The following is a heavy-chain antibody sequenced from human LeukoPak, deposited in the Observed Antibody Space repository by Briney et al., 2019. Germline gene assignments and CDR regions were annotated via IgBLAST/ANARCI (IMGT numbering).Heavy chain of an antibody. Sequence: SVKVSCKASGGTFSSYAISWVRQAPGQGLEWMGRIIPIFGIANYAQEFQGRVTITADKSTSTAYMELSSLRSEDTAVYYCAREIVVVAATGWFDPWGQGTLVTVSS. CDR1: GGTFSSYA. D-gene: IGHD2-15*01. CDR2: IIPIFGIA. V-gene: IGHV1-69*04. J-gene: IGHJ5*02. CDR3: AREIVVVAATGWFDP.